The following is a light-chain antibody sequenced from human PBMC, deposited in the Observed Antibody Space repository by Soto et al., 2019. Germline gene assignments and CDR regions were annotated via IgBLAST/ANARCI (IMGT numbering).Light chain of an antibody. CDR2: EVS. J-gene: IGLJ1*01. Sequence: QSALTQPASVSGSPGQSITISCTGTSSDVGGYNYVSWYQQHPGKAPKLMIYEVSNRPSGVSNRFSGSKSGNTASLTISGLPAEDEADHYCSSYTSSSNYVFGTGTKLTVL. V-gene: IGLV2-14*01. CDR1: SSDVGGYNY. CDR3: SSYTSSSNYV.